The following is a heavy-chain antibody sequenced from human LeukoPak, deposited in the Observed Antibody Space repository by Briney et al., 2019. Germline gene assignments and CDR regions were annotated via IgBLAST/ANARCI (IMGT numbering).Heavy chain of an antibody. CDR3: ARGFGELPPYFDY. Sequence: PSETLSLTCAVYGGSFSGYYWSWIRQPPGKGLEWIGEINHSGSTNYNPSLKSRVTISVDTSKNQFSLKLSSVTAADTAVYYCARGFGELPPYFDYWGQGTLVTVSS. J-gene: IGHJ4*02. CDR1: GGSFSGYY. V-gene: IGHV4-34*01. D-gene: IGHD3-10*01. CDR2: INHSGST.